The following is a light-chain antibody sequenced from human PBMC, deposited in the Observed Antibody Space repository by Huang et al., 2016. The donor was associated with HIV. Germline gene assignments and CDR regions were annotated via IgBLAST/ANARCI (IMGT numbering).Light chain of an antibody. Sequence: DIVMTQSPLSLPVTPGEPASISCRSSQSLLHSNGYNYLDWYLQKPGQSPPLLSYLGSNRASGVPDRFSGSRSGTDFTLKMSRVEAEDVGVYYCMQALQTPWTFGQGTKVEIK. CDR3: MQALQTPWT. CDR1: QSLLHSNGYNY. V-gene: IGKV2-28*01. CDR2: LGS. J-gene: IGKJ1*01.